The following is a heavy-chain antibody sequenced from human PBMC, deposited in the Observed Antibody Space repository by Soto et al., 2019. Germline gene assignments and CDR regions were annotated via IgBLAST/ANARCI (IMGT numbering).Heavy chain of an antibody. V-gene: IGHV4-59*02. D-gene: IGHD1-26*01. CDR1: GGSVSPYY. CDR3: ARGGRYRYAMDV. Sequence: QVRLQESGPGLVKPSETLSLTCTVSGGSVSPYYWNWIRQPPGKGLEWIGFIYHSGTTNYNPSLQSRVSISVDTSKNQLSLRLSSVTAADTAVYYCARGGRYRYAMDVWGQGTTVTVSS. CDR2: IYHSGTT. J-gene: IGHJ6*02.